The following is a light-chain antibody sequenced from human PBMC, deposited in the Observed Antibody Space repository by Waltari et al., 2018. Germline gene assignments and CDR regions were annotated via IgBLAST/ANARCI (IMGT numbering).Light chain of an antibody. CDR1: QSISSW. J-gene: IGKJ1*01. Sequence: DIQMTQSPSTLSASVGDRVTLTCRASQSISSWLAWYEQKPGKAPKLLIYDASSLESGVPSRFGGSGSGTEFTLTISSLQPDDSATYWCQTYNNYGTFGQGTKVEI. CDR2: DAS. CDR3: QTYNNYGT. V-gene: IGKV1-5*01.